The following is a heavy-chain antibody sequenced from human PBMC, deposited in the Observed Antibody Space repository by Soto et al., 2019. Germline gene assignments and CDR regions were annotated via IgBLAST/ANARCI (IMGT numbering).Heavy chain of an antibody. CDR1: GGSISSYY. Sequence: SETLSLTCTVSGGSISSYYWSWIRQPPGKGLEWIGYIYYSGGTNYNPSLKSRVTISVDTSKNQFSLKLSSVTAADTAVYYCARTYYDYVWGSYRPGAFDIWGQGTMVTVSS. CDR3: ARTYYDYVWGSYRPGAFDI. D-gene: IGHD3-16*02. CDR2: IYYSGGT. J-gene: IGHJ3*02. V-gene: IGHV4-59*01.